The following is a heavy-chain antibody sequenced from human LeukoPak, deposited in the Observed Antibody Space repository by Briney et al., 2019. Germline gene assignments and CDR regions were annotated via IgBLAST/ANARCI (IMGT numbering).Heavy chain of an antibody. V-gene: IGHV4-31*03. D-gene: IGHD1-26*01. Sequence: PSQTLSLTCTVSGGSISSGGYYWSWIRQHPGKGLEWIGYIYYSGSTYYNPSLKSRVTISVDTSKNQFSLKLSSVTAADTAVYYCARYGGSYYLYYFDYWGQGTLVTVSS. CDR3: ARYGGSYYLYYFDY. CDR2: IYYSGST. CDR1: GGSISSGGYY. J-gene: IGHJ4*02.